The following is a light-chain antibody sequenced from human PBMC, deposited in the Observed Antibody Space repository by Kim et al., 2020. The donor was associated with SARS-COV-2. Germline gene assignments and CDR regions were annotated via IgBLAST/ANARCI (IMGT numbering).Light chain of an antibody. CDR2: AAS. Sequence: ASVGYRLTITCRASQDIANSLAWYQQKPGTVPKVLIYAASTLQSGVPSRFSGSGSGTEFTLTIGSLQTEDVATYYCQKYNSAPWTFGPGTKVDIK. J-gene: IGKJ1*01. CDR3: QKYNSAPWT. V-gene: IGKV1-27*01. CDR1: QDIANS.